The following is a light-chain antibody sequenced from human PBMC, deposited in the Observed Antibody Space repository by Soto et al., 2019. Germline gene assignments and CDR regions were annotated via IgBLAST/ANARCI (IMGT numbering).Light chain of an antibody. CDR2: EVS. V-gene: IGLV2-14*01. J-gene: IGLJ1*01. CDR1: SRDVGGYNY. Sequence: QSALTQPASVSWSPGQSITISCNGTSRDVGGYNYVSWYQQHPGKAHKLMIYEVSHRPSGVSNRFSGSKSGNTASLPVSGLQAEDEADYFCNSYGSTSARYVFGTGNKVTVL. CDR3: NSYGSTSARYV.